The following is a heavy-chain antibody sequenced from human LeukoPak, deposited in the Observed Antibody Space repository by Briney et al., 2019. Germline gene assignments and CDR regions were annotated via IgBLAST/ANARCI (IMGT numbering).Heavy chain of an antibody. D-gene: IGHD2-15*01. J-gene: IGHJ4*02. CDR3: AKGVDYCSGGSCPADY. V-gene: IGHV3-30-3*01. Sequence: GRSLRLSCAASGFTFSTYAMHWVRQAPGKGLEWVAVISYDGSNKYYADSVKGRFTISRDNSKNTLFLQMNSLRAEDTAVYYCAKGVDYCSGGSCPADYWGPGTLVTVSS. CDR2: ISYDGSNK. CDR1: GFTFSTYA.